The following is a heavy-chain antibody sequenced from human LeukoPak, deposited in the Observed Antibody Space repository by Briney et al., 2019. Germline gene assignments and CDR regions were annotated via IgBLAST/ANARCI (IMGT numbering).Heavy chain of an antibody. CDR2: ISSSSSYI. J-gene: IGHJ4*02. D-gene: IGHD2-8*01. Sequence: PGGSLRLSCAASGFTFSSYSMNWVRQAPGKGLEWASSISSSSSYIYYADSVKGRFTISRDNAKNSLYLQMSSLRAEDTAVNYCAREWSRFTPPDYWGQGTLVTVSS. CDR1: GFTFSSYS. CDR3: AREWSRFTPPDY. V-gene: IGHV3-21*01.